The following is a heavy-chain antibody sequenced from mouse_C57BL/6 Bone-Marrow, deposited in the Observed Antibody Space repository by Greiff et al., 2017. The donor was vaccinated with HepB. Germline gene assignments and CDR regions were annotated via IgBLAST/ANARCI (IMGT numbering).Heavy chain of an antibody. V-gene: IGHV1-18*01. Sequence: EVQVVESGPELVKPGASVKIPCKASGYTFTDYNMDWVKQSHGKSLEWIGDINPNNGGTIYNQKFKGKATLTVDKSSSTAYMELRSLTSEDTAVYYCARWGGQLRLEGAMDYWGQGTSVTVSS. CDR3: ARWGGQLRLEGAMDY. D-gene: IGHD3-2*02. CDR2: INPNNGGT. CDR1: GYTFTDYN. J-gene: IGHJ4*01.